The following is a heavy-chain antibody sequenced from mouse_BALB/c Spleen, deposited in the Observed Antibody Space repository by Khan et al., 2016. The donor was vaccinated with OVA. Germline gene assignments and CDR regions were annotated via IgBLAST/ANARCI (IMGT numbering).Heavy chain of an antibody. D-gene: IGHD1-1*02. Sequence: EVQLQESGPELVKPGASVKMSCKASGYTFTSYVMHWVKQKPGQGLEWIGYISPNSDGSKYNEKFRGKATLTSDKSSSTAYMELSSLTSEDSAVYYCVRSLYYYGGAYEGFAYWGQGTLVTVSA. V-gene: IGHV1S136*01. CDR1: GYTFTSYV. J-gene: IGHJ3*01. CDR3: VRSLYYYGGAYEGFAY. CDR2: ISPNSDGS.